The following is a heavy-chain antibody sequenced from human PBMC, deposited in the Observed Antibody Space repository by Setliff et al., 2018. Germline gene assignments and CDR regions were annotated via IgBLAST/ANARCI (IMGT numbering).Heavy chain of an antibody. CDR1: GFSVDSNYY. J-gene: IGHJ4*02. CDR2: IYVTEST. D-gene: IGHD3-10*01. Sequence: SETLSLTCAVSGFSVDSNYYWNWIRQPAGKGLEWIGRIYVTESTKYNPSLKSRVTLSIDTSKNQFSLKLSSVTAADAALYYCAASRAYTGAVEEWFLPKTFDFWGQGSPVTVSS. CDR3: AASRAYTGAVEEWFLPKTFDF. V-gene: IGHV4-4*07.